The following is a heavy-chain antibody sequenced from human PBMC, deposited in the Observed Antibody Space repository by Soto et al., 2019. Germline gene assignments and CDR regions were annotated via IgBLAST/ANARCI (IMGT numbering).Heavy chain of an antibody. CDR3: ARGQDPPLTVFGVVISPSHYFDS. J-gene: IGHJ4*02. CDR1: GGSISSYY. Sequence: SETLSLTCTVSGGSISSYYWSWIRQPPGKELEWIGYIYYSGSTNYNPSLKSRVTISVDTSKNQFSLRLSSVTAADTAVYYCARGQDPPLTVFGVVISPSHYFDSWGQGTLVTVSS. D-gene: IGHD3-3*01. CDR2: IYYSGST. V-gene: IGHV4-59*12.